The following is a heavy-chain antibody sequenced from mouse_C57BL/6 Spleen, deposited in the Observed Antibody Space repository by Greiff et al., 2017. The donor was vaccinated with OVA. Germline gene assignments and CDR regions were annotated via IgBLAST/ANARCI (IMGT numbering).Heavy chain of an antibody. Sequence: EVQLQQSGPELVKPGASVKISCKASGYSFTGYYMNWVKQSPEKSLEWIGEINPSTGGTTYNQKFKAKATLTVDKSSSTAYMQLKSLTSEDSAVYYCARSPPLYDYDVGPYAMDYWGQGTSVTVSS. J-gene: IGHJ4*01. CDR1: GYSFTGYY. CDR2: INPSTGGT. V-gene: IGHV1-42*01. CDR3: ARSPPLYDYDVGPYAMDY. D-gene: IGHD2-4*01.